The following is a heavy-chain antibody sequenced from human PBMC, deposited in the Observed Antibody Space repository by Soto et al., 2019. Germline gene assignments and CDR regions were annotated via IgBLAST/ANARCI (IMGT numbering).Heavy chain of an antibody. D-gene: IGHD3-10*01. CDR3: AKELRGSITMVRGSTGYVMDV. CDR1: GFTFDDYT. CDR2: ISWDGGST. V-gene: IGHV3-43*01. J-gene: IGHJ6*02. Sequence: GGSLRLSCAASGFTFDDYTMHWVRQAPGKGLEWVSLISWDGGSTYYADSVKGRFTISRDNSKNSLYLQMNSLRTEDTALYYCAKELRGSITMVRGSTGYVMDVCGQGSTVIVSS.